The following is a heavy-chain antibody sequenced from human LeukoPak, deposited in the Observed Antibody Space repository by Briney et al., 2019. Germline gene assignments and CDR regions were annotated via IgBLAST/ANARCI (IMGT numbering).Heavy chain of an antibody. Sequence: SGGSLRLSCAASGFTFSDYSMNWVRQAPGKGLEWVSFIYSGTIHYSDSVKGRFTISRDNSKNTLYLQMNSLRAEDTAVYYCAKEGIQLWLVFDYWGQGTLVTVSS. J-gene: IGHJ4*02. V-gene: IGHV3-53*01. D-gene: IGHD5-18*01. CDR3: AKEGIQLWLVFDY. CDR1: GFTFSDYS. CDR2: IYSGTI.